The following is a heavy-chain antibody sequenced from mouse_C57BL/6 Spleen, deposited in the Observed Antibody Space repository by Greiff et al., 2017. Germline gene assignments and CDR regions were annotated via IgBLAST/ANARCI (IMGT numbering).Heavy chain of an antibody. D-gene: IGHD2-4*01. Sequence: QVQLQQSGPGLVAPSQSLSITCTVSGFSLTSYGVHWVRQPPGKGLEWLVVIWSDGSTTYNSALKSRLSISKDNSTSQVFLKMNSLQTDDTAMYYCARHDDDYDGRGHYYAMDYWGQGTSVTVSS. CDR3: ARHDDDYDGRGHYYAMDY. J-gene: IGHJ4*01. CDR2: IWSDGST. CDR1: GFSLTSYG. V-gene: IGHV2-6-1*01.